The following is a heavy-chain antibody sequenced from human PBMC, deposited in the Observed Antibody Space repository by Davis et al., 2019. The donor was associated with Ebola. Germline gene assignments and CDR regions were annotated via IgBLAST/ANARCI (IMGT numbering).Heavy chain of an antibody. D-gene: IGHD1-20*01. J-gene: IGHJ3*02. CDR3: ARPSITGTADAFDI. Sequence: KVSCKGSGYSFINYWIGWVRQMPGKGLEWMGIIYPGDSDTRYSPSFQGQVTISADKSISTAYLQWSSLKASDTAMYYCARPSITGTADAFDIWGQGTMVTVSS. CDR1: GYSFINYW. CDR2: IYPGDSDT. V-gene: IGHV5-51*01.